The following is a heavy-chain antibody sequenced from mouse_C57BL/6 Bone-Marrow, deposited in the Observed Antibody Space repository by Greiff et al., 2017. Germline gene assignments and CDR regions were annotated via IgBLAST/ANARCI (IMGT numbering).Heavy chain of an antibody. V-gene: IGHV1-72*01. Sequence: QVQLQQSGAELVKPGASVKLSCKASGYTFTSYCMHWVKQRPGRGLEWIGRFDPNSGGTKYNEKFKSKATLTVDKSSITAYMQLSRLTSEDSAVXYSAGGYSMDYWGQGTSVTVSS. CDR2: FDPNSGGT. D-gene: IGHD2-3*01. CDR3: AGGYSMDY. CDR1: GYTFTSYC. J-gene: IGHJ4*01.